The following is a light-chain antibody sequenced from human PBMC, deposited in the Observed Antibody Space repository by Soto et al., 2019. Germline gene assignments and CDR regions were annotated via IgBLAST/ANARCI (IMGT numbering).Light chain of an antibody. CDR1: SSNIGSNY. J-gene: IGLJ2*01. V-gene: IGLV1-47*01. Sequence: QSVLTQPPSASGTPGQGVTISCSGSSSNIGSNYVYWYQQFTGAAPKVLIYRNNQRPSGVPDRFSGSKSGTSASLAISGLRSEDEADYHCATWDDIFSGVVFGGGTQLTVL. CDR2: RNN. CDR3: ATWDDIFSGVV.